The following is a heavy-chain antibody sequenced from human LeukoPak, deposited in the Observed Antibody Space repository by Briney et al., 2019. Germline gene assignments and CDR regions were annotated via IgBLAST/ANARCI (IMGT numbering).Heavy chain of an antibody. CDR3: ARDTAMVKFDP. J-gene: IGHJ5*02. CDR1: GFTFTAYT. D-gene: IGHD5-18*01. CDR2: ISSTSYI. Sequence: PGGPLRLSCAASGFTFTAYTINWVRQAPGKGLEWVSSISSTSYIYYADSVKGRFTISRDNAKNSVYLQMNSLRAEDTAVYYRARDTAMVKFDPWGQGTLVTVSS. V-gene: IGHV3-21*01.